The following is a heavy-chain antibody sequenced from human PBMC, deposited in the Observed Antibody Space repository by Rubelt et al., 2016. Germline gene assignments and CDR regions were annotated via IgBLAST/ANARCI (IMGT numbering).Heavy chain of an antibody. Sequence: QVQLQQWGAGLLKPSETLSLTCAVYGGSFSGYYWSWIRQPPGKGLEWIGEINHSGSTNYNPSLKSRVTISVDTSKNQFSLKLSSVTAADTAVYYCARGKEGLGVTMMDYLGQGTLVTVSS. CDR1: GGSFSGYY. CDR3: ARGKEGLGVTMMDY. J-gene: IGHJ4*02. V-gene: IGHV4-34*01. D-gene: IGHD3-22*01. CDR2: INHSGST.